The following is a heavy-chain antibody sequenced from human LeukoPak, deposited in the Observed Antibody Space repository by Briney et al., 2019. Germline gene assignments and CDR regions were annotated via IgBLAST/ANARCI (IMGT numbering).Heavy chain of an antibody. Sequence: NNSETLSLTCAVYGGSFSGYYWSWIRQPPGKGLEWIGEINHSGSTNYNPSLKSRVTISVDTSKNQFSLKLTSVTAADTAVYYCARGGEREEFDYWGQGTLVTVSS. D-gene: IGHD1-1*01. V-gene: IGHV4-34*01. CDR2: INHSGST. CDR1: GGSFSGYY. J-gene: IGHJ4*02. CDR3: ARGGEREEFDY.